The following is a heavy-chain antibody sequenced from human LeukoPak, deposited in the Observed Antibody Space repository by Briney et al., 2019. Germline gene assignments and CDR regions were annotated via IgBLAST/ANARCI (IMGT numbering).Heavy chain of an antibody. D-gene: IGHD2-2*01. Sequence: MTSETLSLTCVVSGYSISSDYFWGWIRQPPGKGLEWIGTISHSGTTFYKPSLKTRVTISLDTSKNQFSLKLSSVTAADTAVYYCVRDVVQLRSDYWGQGTLVTVSS. J-gene: IGHJ4*02. CDR3: VRDVVQLRSDY. V-gene: IGHV4-38-2*02. CDR1: GYSISSDYF. CDR2: ISHSGTT.